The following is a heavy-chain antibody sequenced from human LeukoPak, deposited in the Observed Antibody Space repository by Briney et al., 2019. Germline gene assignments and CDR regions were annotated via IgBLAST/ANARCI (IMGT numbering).Heavy chain of an antibody. CDR2: IYHSGSP. V-gene: IGHV4-39*07. J-gene: IGHJ4*02. D-gene: IGHD1-1*01. Sequence: SETLSLTCTVSGVSISRISYYWGWIRQPPGKGLEWIGSIYHSGSPYYNPSLKSRVTLSIDTSKNQFSLKLTSVTAADTAVYYCARNWNDGRFDYWGQGTLVTVSS. CDR1: GVSISRISYY. CDR3: ARNWNDGRFDY.